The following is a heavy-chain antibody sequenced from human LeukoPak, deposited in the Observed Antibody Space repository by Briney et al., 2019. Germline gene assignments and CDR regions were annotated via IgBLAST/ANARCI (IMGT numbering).Heavy chain of an antibody. D-gene: IGHD2-2*01. CDR3: ARPKSSTSYNWFDP. CDR2: IYYSGST. Sequence: PSETLSLTCTVSGGSISSSSYYWGWIRQPPGKGLEWIGSIYYSGSTYYNPSLKIRVAISVDTSKNQFSLKLSSVTAADTAVYYCARPKSSTSYNWFDPWGQGTLVTVSS. J-gene: IGHJ5*02. CDR1: GGSISSSSYY. V-gene: IGHV4-39*01.